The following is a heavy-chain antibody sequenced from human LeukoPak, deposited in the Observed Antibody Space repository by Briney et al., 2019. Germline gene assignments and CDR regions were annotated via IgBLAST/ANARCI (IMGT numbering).Heavy chain of an antibody. CDR1: GFTFSSYA. V-gene: IGHV3-23*01. D-gene: IGHD5-12*01. CDR3: AKGYSGYDSDFDY. J-gene: IGHJ4*02. Sequence: GGSLRLSCAASGFTFSSYAMSWVHQAPGKGLEWVSAIGGSGIGTYYADSVKGRFTISRDNSKTTLYLQMNSLRAEDTAVYYCAKGYSGYDSDFDYWGQGTLVTVSS. CDR2: IGGSGIGT.